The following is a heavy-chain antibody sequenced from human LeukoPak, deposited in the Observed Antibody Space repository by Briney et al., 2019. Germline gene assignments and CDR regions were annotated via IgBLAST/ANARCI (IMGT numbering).Heavy chain of an antibody. CDR1: GFTFGSYA. D-gene: IGHD6-19*01. J-gene: IGHJ4*02. V-gene: IGHV3-23*01. Sequence: GGSLRLSCAASGFTFGSYAMTWVRQAPGKGLEWVSVISGIGVATYYADSVKGRFTISRDNSKNTLYLQMRNLRAEDTAEYYCAKRARYNNAWATDFDSWGQGTQVTVSS. CDR2: ISGIGVAT. CDR3: AKRARYNNAWATDFDS.